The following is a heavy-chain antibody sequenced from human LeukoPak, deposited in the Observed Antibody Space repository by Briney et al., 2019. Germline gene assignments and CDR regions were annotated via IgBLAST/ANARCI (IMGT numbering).Heavy chain of an antibody. J-gene: IGHJ3*02. CDR3: ASHSSGWFPDAFDI. V-gene: IGHV3-30-3*01. D-gene: IGHD6-19*01. Sequence: GGSLRLSCAASGFTFSSYAMHWVRQAPGKGLEWVAVISYDGSNKYYADSVKGRFTISRDNSKNTLYLQMNSLRAEDTAVYYCASHSSGWFPDAFDIWGQGTMVTVSS. CDR2: ISYDGSNK. CDR1: GFTFSSYA.